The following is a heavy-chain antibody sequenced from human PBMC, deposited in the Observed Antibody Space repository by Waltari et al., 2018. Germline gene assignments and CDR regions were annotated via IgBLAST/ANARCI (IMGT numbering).Heavy chain of an antibody. D-gene: IGHD2-15*01. J-gene: IGHJ5*02. V-gene: IGHV1-69*01. Sequence: QVQLVQSGAEVKKPGSSVKVSCKASGGTFSSYAISWVRQAPGHGLEWMGGIIPIFGTANYAQKFQGRVTITADESTSTAYMELSSLRSEDTAGYYCAREVDGSGGSCPNWFDPWGQGTLVTVSS. CDR3: AREVDGSGGSCPNWFDP. CDR2: IIPIFGTA. CDR1: GGTFSSYA.